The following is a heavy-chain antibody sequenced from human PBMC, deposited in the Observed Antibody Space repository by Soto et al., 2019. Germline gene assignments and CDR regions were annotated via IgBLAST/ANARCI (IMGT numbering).Heavy chain of an antibody. Sequence: QVQLQESGPELVKPSETLSLTCTVSGGSVSSGSYYWSWIRQPPGKGLEWIGYIYYSGSTNYNPSLKSRVTISVDTSKNQFSLKLSSVTAADTALYYCARVYDSSVNFDYWGQGTLVTVSS. CDR2: IYYSGST. CDR3: ARVYDSSVNFDY. CDR1: GGSVSSGSYY. J-gene: IGHJ4*02. D-gene: IGHD3-22*01. V-gene: IGHV4-61*01.